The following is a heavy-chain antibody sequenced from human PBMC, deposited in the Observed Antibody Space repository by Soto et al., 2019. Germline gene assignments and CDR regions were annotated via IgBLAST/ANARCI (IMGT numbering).Heavy chain of an antibody. V-gene: IGHV3-33*01. J-gene: IGHJ4*02. D-gene: IGHD1-26*01. CDR1: GFTFSSYG. CDR3: ARDTWGGGSYPPDY. Sequence: GGSLRLSCAASGFTFSSYGMHWVRQAPGKGLEWVAVIWYDGSNKYYADSVKGRFTISRDNSKNTLYLQMNSLRAEDTAVYYCARDTWGGGSYPPDYWGQGTLVTVSS. CDR2: IWYDGSNK.